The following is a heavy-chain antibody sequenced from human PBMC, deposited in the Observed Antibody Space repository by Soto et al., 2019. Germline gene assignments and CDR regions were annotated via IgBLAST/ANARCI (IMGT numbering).Heavy chain of an antibody. D-gene: IGHD6-6*01. V-gene: IGHV4-39*01. Sequence: QLQLQESGPGLVKPSETLSLTCTVSGDSITSSSHYWGWIRQPPGKGLECIANIYYDGNTYYNPSLKSRVAISIDTSKNHFSLRLNSVTSSDTAVYYCARSSIEPRVFMYPFDSWVQGTLVTVSS. J-gene: IGHJ4*02. CDR3: ARSSIEPRVFMYPFDS. CDR2: IYYDGNT. CDR1: GDSITSSSHY.